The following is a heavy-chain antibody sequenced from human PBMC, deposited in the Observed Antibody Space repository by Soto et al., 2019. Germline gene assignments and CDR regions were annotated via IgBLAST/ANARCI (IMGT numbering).Heavy chain of an antibody. V-gene: IGHV1-3*05. Sequence: QVQLVQSGAEEKKPGASVKVSCKASGYTFTGYAMHWVRQAPGQRLEWMGWINAGNGNTKYSQKFQGRVTITMDTTASPAYMELSSLRSEDTAVYYCARAVAVPADFDYWGQGTLVTVSS. J-gene: IGHJ4*02. CDR2: INAGNGNT. D-gene: IGHD6-19*01. CDR1: GYTFTGYA. CDR3: ARAVAVPADFDY.